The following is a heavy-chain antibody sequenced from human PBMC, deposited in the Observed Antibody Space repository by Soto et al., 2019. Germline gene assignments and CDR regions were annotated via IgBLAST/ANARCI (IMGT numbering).Heavy chain of an antibody. CDR1: GYTLTSYG. J-gene: IGHJ4*02. CDR2: ISPYNGNT. V-gene: IGHV1-18*01. CDR3: ARADFDFWSGYSPFDY. Sequence: QVQLVQSRAEVKKPGASVKVSCKASGYTLTSYGISWVRQAPGQGLEWVGWISPYNGNTNYAQKLQDRVTLTTDTSTSTAYRELRRLRPDDPAVYYCARADFDFWSGYSPFDYWGQGTLVTVSS. D-gene: IGHD3-3*01.